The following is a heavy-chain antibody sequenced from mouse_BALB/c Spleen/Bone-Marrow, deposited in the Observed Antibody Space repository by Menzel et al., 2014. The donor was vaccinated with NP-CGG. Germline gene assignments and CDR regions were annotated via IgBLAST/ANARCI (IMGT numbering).Heavy chain of an antibody. CDR3: ERLGYYEGFAY. CDR1: GFDFSRHW. V-gene: IGHV4-1*02. J-gene: IGHJ3*01. CDR2: INPDSSTI. Sequence: EVKLQESGGGRVQPGGSLKLSCAASGFDFSRHWMSWVRQAPGKGLQWIGEINPDSSTINYTPSLKDKFIISRDNAKNTLYLQMSKVRSEDTALYYCERLGYYEGFAYWGQGTLVTVSA. D-gene: IGHD2-3*01.